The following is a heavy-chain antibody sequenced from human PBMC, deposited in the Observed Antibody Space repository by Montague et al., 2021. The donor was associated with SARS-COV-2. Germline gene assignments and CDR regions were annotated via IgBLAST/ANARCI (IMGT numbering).Heavy chain of an antibody. Sequence: SETLSLTCTVSGGSVSSYYWSWIRQPPGKGLEWIGYIYYSGSTNYNPSLKSRVTISVDTSKNQFSLRLSSVTAADTAVYYCARGSGWMGNAFDIWGQGTMVTVSS. CDR3: ARGSGWMGNAFDI. CDR1: GGSVSSYY. D-gene: IGHD6-19*01. CDR2: IYYSGST. V-gene: IGHV4-59*02. J-gene: IGHJ3*02.